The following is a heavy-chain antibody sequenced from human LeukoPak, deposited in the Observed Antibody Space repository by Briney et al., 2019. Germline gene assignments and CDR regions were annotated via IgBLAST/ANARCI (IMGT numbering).Heavy chain of an antibody. CDR1: GFIFSSYG. V-gene: IGHV3-30*18. CDR2: MAGDGSSI. J-gene: IGHJ4*02. Sequence: GGSLRLSCAAAGFIFSSYGRHWVRQAPGKGLEWVALMAGDGSSIYYADSVKGRFTISRDNSKNTVYLQMNSLRPEDTAVYYCAKAAVYSKRWTPFDDWGRGTLVTVSS. D-gene: IGHD1-26*01. CDR3: AKAAVYSKRWTPFDD.